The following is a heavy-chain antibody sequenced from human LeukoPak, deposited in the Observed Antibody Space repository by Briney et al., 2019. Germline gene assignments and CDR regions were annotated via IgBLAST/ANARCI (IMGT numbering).Heavy chain of an antibody. CDR1: GYTFTSYD. CDR2: MNPNSGNT. V-gene: IGHV1-8*01. J-gene: IGHJ5*02. D-gene: IGHD3-10*01. CDR3: ARAATGNWFDPWGQGRKERFDP. Sequence: ASVKVSCKASGYTFTSYDINWVRQATGQGLEWMGWMNPNSGNTGYAQKFQGRVTMTRNTSISTAYMELSSLRSEDTAVYYCARAATGNWFDPWGQGRKERFDPWGQGTLVTVSS.